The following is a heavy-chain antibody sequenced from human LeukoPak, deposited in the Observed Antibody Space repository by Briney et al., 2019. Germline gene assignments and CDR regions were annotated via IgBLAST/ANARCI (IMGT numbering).Heavy chain of an antibody. Sequence: GGSLRLSCAASGFTFSSYGMHWVRQAPGKGLEWVAVIWYDGSNKYYADSVKGRFTISRDNSKNTLYLQMNSLRAEDTAVYYCARDSGSGWYPPNFDYWGQGTLVTVSS. CDR3: ARDSGSGWYPPNFDY. CDR2: IWYDGSNK. D-gene: IGHD6-19*01. CDR1: GFTFSSYG. V-gene: IGHV3-33*01. J-gene: IGHJ4*02.